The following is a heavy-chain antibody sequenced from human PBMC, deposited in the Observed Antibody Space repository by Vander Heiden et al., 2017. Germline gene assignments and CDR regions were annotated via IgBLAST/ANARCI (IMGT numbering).Heavy chain of an antibody. D-gene: IGHD4-17*01. CDR2: MWYDGSHK. Sequence: QVQLVESGGGVVPPGRSLRLSCVTSGFTFSDFAMHWVRQAPNKGLEWVALMWYDGSHKYYADSVKGRFTISRDNSMNTLYLEMNSLRAEDTAVYFCARDSPMTTVTMDYWGQGTLVTVSS. J-gene: IGHJ4*02. V-gene: IGHV3-33*01. CDR3: ARDSPMTTVTMDY. CDR1: GFTFSDFA.